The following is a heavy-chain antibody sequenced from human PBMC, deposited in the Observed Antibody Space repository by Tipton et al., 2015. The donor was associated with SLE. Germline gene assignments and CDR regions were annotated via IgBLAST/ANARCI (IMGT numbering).Heavy chain of an antibody. D-gene: IGHD3-3*01. CDR3: ARGDYDFWSGYLYYFDY. V-gene: IGHV4-59*01. Sequence: TLSLTCTVSGGSISSYYWSWIRQPPGKGLEWIGYIYYSGSINYNPSLKSRVTISVDTSKNQFSLKLSSVTAADTAVYYCARGDYDFWSGYLYYFDYWGQGTLVTVSS. CDR2: IYYSGSI. J-gene: IGHJ4*02. CDR1: GGSISSYY.